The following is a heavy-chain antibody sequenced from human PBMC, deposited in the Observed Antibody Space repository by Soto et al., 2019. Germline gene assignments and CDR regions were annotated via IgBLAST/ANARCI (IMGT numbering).Heavy chain of an antibody. CDR1: GDSVSSNSAA. V-gene: IGHV6-1*01. CDR3: AREDRRAGSYYYYYGMDV. Sequence: SQTLSLTCAISGDSVSSNSAAWNWIRQSPSRGLEWLGRTYYRSKWYNDYAVSVKSRMTINPDTSKNQFSLQLNSVTPEDTAVYYCAREDRRAGSYYYYYGMDVWGQGTTVTVSS. D-gene: IGHD6-19*01. J-gene: IGHJ6*02. CDR2: TYYRSKWYN.